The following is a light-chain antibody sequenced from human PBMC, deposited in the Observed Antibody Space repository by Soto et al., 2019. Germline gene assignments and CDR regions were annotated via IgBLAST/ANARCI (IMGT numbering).Light chain of an antibody. CDR3: QSYDSSLSHYV. J-gene: IGLJ1*01. V-gene: IGLV1-40*01. CDR1: SSNIGAGYD. Sequence: QSVLTQPPSVSGAPGQRVTISCTGSSSNIGAGYDVHWYQQLPGTAPKLLLYGNSNRPSGVPDRFSGSKSGTSASLAITGLQAEDEADYYCQSYDSSLSHYVFGTGTKVTVL. CDR2: GNS.